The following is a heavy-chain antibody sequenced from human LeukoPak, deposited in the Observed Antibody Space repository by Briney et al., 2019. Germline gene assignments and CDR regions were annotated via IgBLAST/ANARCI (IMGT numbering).Heavy chain of an antibody. CDR3: ARAYCSSTSCPTISEYFQH. Sequence: GGSLRLSCAASGFTFDDYGMSWVRQAPGKGLEWVSAISGSGGSTYYADSVKGRFTISRDNSKNTLYLQMNSLRAEDTAVYYCARAYCSSTSCPTISEYFQHWGQGTLVTVSS. CDR2: ISGSGGST. CDR1: GFTFDDYG. V-gene: IGHV3-23*01. D-gene: IGHD2-2*01. J-gene: IGHJ1*01.